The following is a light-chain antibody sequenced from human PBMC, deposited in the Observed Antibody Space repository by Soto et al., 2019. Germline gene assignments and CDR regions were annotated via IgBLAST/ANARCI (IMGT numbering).Light chain of an antibody. J-gene: IGLJ2*01. Sequence: SYELTQPPSVSVAPGQTATITCGGGNIGSKSVNWYQQRPGQAPVLVVYDDRDRPSGIPDRFYGSNSGNTATLTISRVEVGDEADYHCQEWDSTLDQWIFGGGNKLTVL. CDR2: DDR. V-gene: IGLV3-21*02. CDR1: NIGSKS. CDR3: QEWDSTLDQWI.